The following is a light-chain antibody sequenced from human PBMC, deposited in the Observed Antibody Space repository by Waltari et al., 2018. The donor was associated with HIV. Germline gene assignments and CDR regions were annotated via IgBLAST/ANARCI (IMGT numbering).Light chain of an antibody. J-gene: IGLJ3*02. CDR3: SSYTATTAIL. CDR2: EVT. V-gene: IGLV2-14*01. Sequence: QSVLTQPASVSGSPGQSIPISCTGTNSDGGDDTYVSWYQQHPGKAPNLLIYEVTHRPSGISSRFSGFKSGNTASMTISGLQAEDEADYYCSSYTATTAILFGGGTKVTVL. CDR1: NSDGGDDTY.